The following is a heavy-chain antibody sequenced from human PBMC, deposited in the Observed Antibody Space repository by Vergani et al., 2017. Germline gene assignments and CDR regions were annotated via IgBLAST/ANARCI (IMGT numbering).Heavy chain of an antibody. CDR1: GFTVSSNY. V-gene: IGHV3-66*02. CDR3: ARGRGDGYNYDYFDD. CDR2: IYSGGST. Sequence: EVQLVESGGGLVQPGGSLRLSCAASGFTVSSNYMSWVRQAPGKGLEWVSVIYSGGSTYYADSVKGRFTISRDNSKNTLYLQMNSLRAEDTAVYYCARGRGDGYNYDYFDDWGQGTLVTVSS. D-gene: IGHD5-24*01. J-gene: IGHJ4*02.